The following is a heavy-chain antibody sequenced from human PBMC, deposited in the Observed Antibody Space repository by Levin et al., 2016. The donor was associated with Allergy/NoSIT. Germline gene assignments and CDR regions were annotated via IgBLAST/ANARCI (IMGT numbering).Heavy chain of an antibody. CDR3: ARVTYSSAWYDNPYFDY. Sequence: GESLKISCAASGFTFSRYAVHWVRQAPGKGLEYVSGISNNGDRTYYANSVKGRFTISRDNSKNTLYLQMGSLRAEDMAVYYCARVTYSSAWYDNPYFDYWGQGTLVTVSS. D-gene: IGHD6-19*01. J-gene: IGHJ4*02. CDR2: ISNNGDRT. V-gene: IGHV3-64*01. CDR1: GFTFSRYA.